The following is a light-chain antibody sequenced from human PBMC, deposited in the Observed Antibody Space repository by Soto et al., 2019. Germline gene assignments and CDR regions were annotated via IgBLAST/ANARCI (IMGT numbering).Light chain of an antibody. Sequence: DIQKPQSPSSLSASVGDRVTITCRASQGIGGYLNHYQQKPGKAPELLIYAASSLQSGVPSRFTGSGSGTEFTLTIPRLQPEDFATYCCQQSYGSPELTFGGGTKVDIK. CDR3: QQSYGSPELT. J-gene: IGKJ4*01. CDR2: AAS. CDR1: QGIGGY. V-gene: IGKV1-39*01.